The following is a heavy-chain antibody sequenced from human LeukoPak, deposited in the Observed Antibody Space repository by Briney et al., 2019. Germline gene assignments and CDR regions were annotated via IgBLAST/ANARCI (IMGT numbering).Heavy chain of an antibody. D-gene: IGHD2-2*01. V-gene: IGHV3-23*01. CDR3: ANERYCSSTSCSDY. CDR2: ISGSGGST. CDR1: GFTFSGYA. Sequence: GGSLRLSCAASGFTFSGYAMGWVRQAPGKGLEWVSAISGSGGSTYYADSVKGRFTISRDNSKNTLYLQMNSLRAEDTAVYYCANERYCSSTSCSDYWGQGTLVTVSS. J-gene: IGHJ4*02.